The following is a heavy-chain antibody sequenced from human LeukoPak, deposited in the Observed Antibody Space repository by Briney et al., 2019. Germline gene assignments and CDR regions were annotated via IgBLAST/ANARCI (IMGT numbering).Heavy chain of an antibody. D-gene: IGHD3-16*02. J-gene: IGHJ4*02. CDR2: IYYSGST. CDR1: GGSISSSSYY. Sequence: KSSETLSLTCTVSGGSISSSSYYWGWIRQPPGKGLEWIGSIYYSGSTYYNPSLKSRVTISVDTSKNQFSLKLSSVTAADTAVYYCARGRLSHFDYWGQGTLVTVSS. CDR3: ARGRLSHFDY. V-gene: IGHV4-39*07.